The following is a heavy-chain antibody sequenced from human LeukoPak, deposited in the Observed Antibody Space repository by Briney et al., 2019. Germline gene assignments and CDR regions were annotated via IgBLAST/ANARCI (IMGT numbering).Heavy chain of an antibody. CDR1: GGSISSSSYY. V-gene: IGHV4-39*01. CDR2: MYYSGST. CDR3: ARQSGEHEEEVGATTFFDY. Sequence: SETLSLTCTVSGGSISSSSYYWGWIRQPPGKGLEWIVSMYYSGSTYYNPSLKSRVTISVDTSKNQFSLKLSSVTAADTAVYYCARQSGEHEEEVGATTFFDYWGQGTLVTVSS. J-gene: IGHJ4*02. D-gene: IGHD1-26*01.